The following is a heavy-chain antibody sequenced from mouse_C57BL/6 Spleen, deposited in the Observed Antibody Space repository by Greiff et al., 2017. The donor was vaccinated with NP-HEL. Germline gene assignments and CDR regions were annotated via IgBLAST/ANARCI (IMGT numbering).Heavy chain of an antibody. D-gene: IGHD1-1*01. CDR3: TRRRGSSYAMDY. J-gene: IGHJ4*01. V-gene: IGHV1-15*01. Sequence: VQLQQSGAELVRPGASVTLSCKASGYTFTDYEMHWVKQTPVHGLEWIGAIDPETGGTAYNQKFKGKAILTADKSSSTAYMELRSLTSEDSAVYYCTRRRGSSYAMDYWGQGTSVTVSS. CDR1: GYTFTDYE. CDR2: IDPETGGT.